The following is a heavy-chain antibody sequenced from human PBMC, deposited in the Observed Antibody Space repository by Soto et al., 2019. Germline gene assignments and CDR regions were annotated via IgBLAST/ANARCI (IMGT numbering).Heavy chain of an antibody. CDR2: IRGKIDGETT. V-gene: IGHV3-15*07. J-gene: IGHJ4*02. Sequence: EVQLVESGGGLVKPGGSLRLSCAASGFTFSSAWMNWVRQAPGKGLEWVGRIRGKIDGETTEYAAPVKGRFTISRDDSKNTMYLQMNSLKTEDTAMYFCWDTTVNTPVDYWGQGTLVTVSS. CDR1: GFTFSSAW. D-gene: IGHD4-17*01. CDR3: WDTTVNTPVDY.